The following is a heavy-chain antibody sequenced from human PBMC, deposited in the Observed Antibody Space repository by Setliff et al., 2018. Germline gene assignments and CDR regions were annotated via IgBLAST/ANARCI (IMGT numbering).Heavy chain of an antibody. J-gene: IGHJ6*03. CDR3: ARGSRYGTIRYRGDYYMDV. CDR2: INTNTGNP. D-gene: IGHD5-12*01. Sequence: ASVKVSCKASGYTFTTYAISWMRQAPGQGLEWMGWINTNTGNPSYAQGFTGRFAFSLDTSVSTAYLQISSLKAEDTAVYYCARGSRYGTIRYRGDYYMDVWGKGTTVTVSS. CDR1: GYTFTTYA. V-gene: IGHV7-4-1*02.